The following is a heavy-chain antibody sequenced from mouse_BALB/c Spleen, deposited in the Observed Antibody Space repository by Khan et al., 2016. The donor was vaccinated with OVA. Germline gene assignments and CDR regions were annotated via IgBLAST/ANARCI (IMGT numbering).Heavy chain of an antibody. V-gene: IGHV3-2*02. D-gene: IGHD1-1*01. CDR1: GYSITTDYA. Sequence: QLEESGPGLVKPSQSLSLTCTVTGYSITTDYAWNWIRQFPGNKLEWMGYISYSGNTKYNPSLKSRISITRDTSKNQFFLQLKSVTTEDTARYYCARVYWGDFDYWGQGTTLTVSS. CDR2: ISYSGNT. J-gene: IGHJ2*01. CDR3: ARVYWGDFDY.